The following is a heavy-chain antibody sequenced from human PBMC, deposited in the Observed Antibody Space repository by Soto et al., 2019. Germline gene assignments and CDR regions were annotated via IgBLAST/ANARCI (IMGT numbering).Heavy chain of an antibody. V-gene: IGHV3-74*01. CDR1: GFTFSSYW. D-gene: IGHD1-26*01. J-gene: IGHJ3*02. CDR3: ARDGYSGSYLGVFDI. CDR2: INSDGSST. Sequence: LRLSCAASGFTFSSYWMHWVRQAPGKGLVWVSRINSDGSSTSYADSVKGRFTISRDNAKNTLYLQMNSLRGEDTAVYYCARDGYSGSYLGVFDIWGQGTMVTVSS.